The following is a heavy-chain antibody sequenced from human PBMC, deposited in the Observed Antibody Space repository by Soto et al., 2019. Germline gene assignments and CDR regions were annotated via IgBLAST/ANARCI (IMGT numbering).Heavy chain of an antibody. V-gene: IGHV4-59*01. CDR1: GGSISSYY. CDR3: ARALILTGYYIHDAFDI. CDR2: IYYSGST. J-gene: IGHJ3*02. Sequence: SETLSLTCTVSGGSISSYYWSWIRQPPGKGLEWIGYIYYSGSTNYNPSLKSRVTISVDTSKNQFSLKLSSATAADTAVYYCARALILTGYYIHDAFDIWGQGTMVTVSS. D-gene: IGHD3-9*01.